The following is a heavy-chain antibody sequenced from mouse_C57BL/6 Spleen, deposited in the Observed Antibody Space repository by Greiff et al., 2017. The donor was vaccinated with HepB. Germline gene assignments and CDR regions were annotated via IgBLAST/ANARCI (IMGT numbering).Heavy chain of an antibody. D-gene: IGHD1-1*01. J-gene: IGHJ1*03. CDR1: GYTFTDYY. V-gene: IGHV1-26*01. CDR3: ARRGRSSYDWYFDV. CDR2: INPNNGGT. Sequence: EVQLQQSGPELVKPGASVKISCKASGYTFTDYYMNWVKQSHGKSLEWIGDINPNNGGTSYNQKFKGKATLTVDKSSSTAYMELRSLTSEDSAVYYCARRGRSSYDWYFDVWGTGTTVTVSS.